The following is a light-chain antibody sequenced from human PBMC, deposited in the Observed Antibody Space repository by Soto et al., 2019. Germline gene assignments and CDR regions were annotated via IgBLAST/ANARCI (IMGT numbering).Light chain of an antibody. J-gene: IGLJ1*01. Sequence: QSALTLPRSVSGSPGQSVTISCTGTSSDVGVYNYVSWYQQHPGKAPKVMIYDVSERPSGVPDRFSGSKSGNTASLTISGIQAEHAAHDYCCSYAGSPRYVFGAGTKLTVL. CDR3: CSYAGSPRYV. V-gene: IGLV2-11*01. CDR1: SSDVGVYNY. CDR2: DVS.